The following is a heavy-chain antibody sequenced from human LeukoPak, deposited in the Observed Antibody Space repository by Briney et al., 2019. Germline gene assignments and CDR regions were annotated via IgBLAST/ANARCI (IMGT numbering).Heavy chain of an antibody. V-gene: IGHV4-30-2*06. D-gene: IGHD3-22*01. CDR3: ARGVYYDSSGYHSGYFDY. J-gene: IGHJ4*02. CDR1: GGSVSSDDSS. Sequence: SETLFLTCAVSGGSVSSDDSSWSWIRQSPGQGLEWIGYIYRTGSTYYNPSLKSRVTISVDTSKNQFSLKLSSVTAADTAVYYCARGVYYDSSGYHSGYFDYWGQGTLVTVSS. CDR2: IYRTGST.